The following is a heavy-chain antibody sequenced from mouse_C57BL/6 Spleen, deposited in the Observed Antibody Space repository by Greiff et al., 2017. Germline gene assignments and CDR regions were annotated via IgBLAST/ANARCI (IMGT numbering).Heavy chain of an antibody. V-gene: IGHV3-1*01. CDR3: ARGRHDYAFDY. J-gene: IGHJ2*01. CDR2: ISYSGST. Sequence: EVQLQQSGPGMVKPSQSLSLTCTVTGYSITSGYDWHWIRHFPGNKLEWMGYISYSGSTNYNPSLKSRISITHDTSKNHFFLKLNSVTTEDTATYYCARGRHDYAFDYWGQGTTLTVSS. CDR1: GYSITSGYD. D-gene: IGHD2-4*01.